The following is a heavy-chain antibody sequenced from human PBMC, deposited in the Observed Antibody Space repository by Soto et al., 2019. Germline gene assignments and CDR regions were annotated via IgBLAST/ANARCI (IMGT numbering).Heavy chain of an antibody. V-gene: IGHV1-58*01. D-gene: IGHD3-9*01. CDR2: IVVGSGNT. CDR3: AAFDPGPMGFDP. CDR1: GFTFSSSA. J-gene: IGHJ5*02. Sequence: SVKVSCKASGFTFSSSAVQWVRQARGQRLEWIGKIVVGSGNTNYAQKFQERVTITRDMSTSTAYMELSSPRSEDTAFYYCAAFDPGPMGFDPWGQGTLVTVSS.